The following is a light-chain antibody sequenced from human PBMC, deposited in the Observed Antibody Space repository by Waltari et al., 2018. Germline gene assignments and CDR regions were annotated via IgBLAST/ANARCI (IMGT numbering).Light chain of an antibody. V-gene: IGKV3-11*01. Sequence: EIVLTQSPATLSLSPGETATLSCKASQSAGTYLALYPQKPGQAPRLLIYDASNTATCIPDRFRGSGSGTDSALTIDSLEPEDFARYYGQQRSSWTPHTFGQGARLEIK. CDR3: QQRSSWTPHT. CDR1: QSAGTY. CDR2: DAS. J-gene: IGKJ2*01.